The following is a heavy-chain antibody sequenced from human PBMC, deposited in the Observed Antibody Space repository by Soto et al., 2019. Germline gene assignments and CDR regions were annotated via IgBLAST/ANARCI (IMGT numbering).Heavy chain of an antibody. Sequence: EVQLVESGGDLVKPGGSLRLSCAASGFTFSDAWMGWVRQVPGKGLEWLGRIRSNAAGGTTDYAAPVKGRFTISRDDSKNTLYLQMNSLKTEDTAVYYCTTDIGDTWYIYKFDSWGQGTLVTVSS. CDR3: TTDIGDTWYIYKFDS. CDR2: IRSNAAGGTT. J-gene: IGHJ4*02. D-gene: IGHD6-13*01. CDR1: GFTFSDAW. V-gene: IGHV3-15*01.